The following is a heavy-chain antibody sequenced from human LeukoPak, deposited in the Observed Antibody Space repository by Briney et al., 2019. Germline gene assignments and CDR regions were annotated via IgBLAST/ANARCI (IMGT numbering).Heavy chain of an antibody. Sequence: ASVKVSCKASGYTFTGYYMHWVRQAPGQGREWMGRINPNNGATTYAQNFQGRVTMARDTSISTAYMELSSLSPDDTAVYYCARGRNYDGGGFDYWGQGTLVTVSS. D-gene: IGHD3-16*01. CDR2: INPNNGAT. CDR1: GYTFTGYY. J-gene: IGHJ4*02. V-gene: IGHV1-2*06. CDR3: ARGRNYDGGGFDY.